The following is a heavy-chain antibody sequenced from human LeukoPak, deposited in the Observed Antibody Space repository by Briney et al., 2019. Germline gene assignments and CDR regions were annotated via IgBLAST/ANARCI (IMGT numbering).Heavy chain of an antibody. J-gene: IGHJ4*02. D-gene: IGHD3-16*02. V-gene: IGHV1-2*02. CDR1: GYTFTGYY. CDR2: INPNTGDT. Sequence: ASVKVSCKASGYTFTGYYIHWVRQAPGQGLEWMGWINPNTGDTNYAQNFQGRVVMTMDTAISTAYLDLSRLTSDDTAMYYCASSFYRQTDARGQGSLVTVSS. CDR3: ASSFYRQTDA.